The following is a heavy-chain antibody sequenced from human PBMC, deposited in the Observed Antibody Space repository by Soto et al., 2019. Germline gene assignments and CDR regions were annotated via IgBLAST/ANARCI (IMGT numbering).Heavy chain of an antibody. D-gene: IGHD2-15*01. Sequence: ASVKVSCKASGYTFTGYYMYWVRQAPGQGLEWMGWINPNSGGTNYAQKFQGWVTMTRDTSISTAYMELSRLRSDDTAVYYCARAGLYCSGGSCYFFNYYYGMDVWGQGTTVTVSS. CDR3: ARAGLYCSGGSCYFFNYYYGMDV. J-gene: IGHJ6*02. CDR1: GYTFTGYY. V-gene: IGHV1-2*04. CDR2: INPNSGGT.